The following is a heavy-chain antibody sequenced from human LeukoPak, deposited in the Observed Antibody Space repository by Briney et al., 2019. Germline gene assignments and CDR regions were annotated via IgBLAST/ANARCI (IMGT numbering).Heavy chain of an antibody. CDR3: ATGRVVHSDAFDI. CDR2: INPNSGGT. D-gene: IGHD2-15*01. V-gene: IGHV1-2*02. Sequence: ASVKVSCKASGYTFTGYYMHWVRQAPGQGLEWMGWINPNSGGTNYAQKFQGRVTMTRDTSISTAYMELSRLRSEDTAVYYCATGRVVHSDAFDIWGQRTMVTVSS. CDR1: GYTFTGYY. J-gene: IGHJ3*02.